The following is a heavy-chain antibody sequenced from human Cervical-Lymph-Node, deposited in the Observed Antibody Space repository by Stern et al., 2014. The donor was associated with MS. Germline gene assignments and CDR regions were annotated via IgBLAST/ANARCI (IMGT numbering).Heavy chain of an antibody. Sequence: VQLEKSGAEVKKPGASVKVSCKASGYTFTSYYMHWVRQAPGQGLEWMGIINPSGGSTSYAQKFQGRVTMTRDTSTSTVYMELSSLRSEDTAVYYCARDRGQLVADNWFDPWGQGTLVTVSS. D-gene: IGHD6-6*01. CDR3: ARDRGQLVADNWFDP. J-gene: IGHJ5*02. CDR2: INPSGGST. V-gene: IGHV1-46*01. CDR1: GYTFTSYY.